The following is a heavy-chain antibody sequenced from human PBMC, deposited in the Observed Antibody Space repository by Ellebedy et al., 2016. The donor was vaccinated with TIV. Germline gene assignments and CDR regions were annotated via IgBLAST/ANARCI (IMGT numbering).Heavy chain of an antibody. CDR2: INHSGST. D-gene: IGHD2-2*01. CDR1: GGSFSGYY. J-gene: IGHJ4*02. CDR3: ARVSTLCSSTSCYYRGFDY. V-gene: IGHV4-34*01. Sequence: MPSETLSLTCAVYGGSFSGYYWSWIRQPPGKGLEWIGEINHSGSTNYNPSLKSRVTVSVDTSKNQFSLKLSSVTAADTAVYYCARVSTLCSSTSCYYRGFDYWGQGTLVTVSS.